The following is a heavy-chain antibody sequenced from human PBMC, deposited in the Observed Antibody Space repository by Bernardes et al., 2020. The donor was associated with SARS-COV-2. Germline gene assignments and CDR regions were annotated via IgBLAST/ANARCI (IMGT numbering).Heavy chain of an antibody. CDR3: VKAHYFNSGSYEY. V-gene: IGHV3-64D*06. J-gene: IGHJ4*02. CDR1: GFIFGTYA. CDR2: ITSDGGST. D-gene: IGHD3-10*01. Sequence: SLRLSCSASGFIFGTYAMHWVRQAPGKGLEYVSTITSDGGSTYYADSVKGRFTISRDDSKNTLYLQMSSLRPEDTSEYYCVKAHYFNSGSYEYWGQGTLVTVSS.